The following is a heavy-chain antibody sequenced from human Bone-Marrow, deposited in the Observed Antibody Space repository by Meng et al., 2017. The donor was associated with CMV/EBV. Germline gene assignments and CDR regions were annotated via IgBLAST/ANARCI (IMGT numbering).Heavy chain of an antibody. CDR2: INPNSGGT. J-gene: IGHJ4*02. CDR3: ARASYYGSGSYYHFDS. V-gene: IGHV1-2*02. CDR1: GYTFTGYY. D-gene: IGHD3-10*01. Sequence: ASVKVSCKPSGYTFTGYYMHWVRQAPGQGLEWMGWINPNSGGTNYAQKFQGRVTMTRDTSITTAYMDLSRLRSDDTAVYYCARASYYGSGSYYHFDSWGQGTPVTVSS.